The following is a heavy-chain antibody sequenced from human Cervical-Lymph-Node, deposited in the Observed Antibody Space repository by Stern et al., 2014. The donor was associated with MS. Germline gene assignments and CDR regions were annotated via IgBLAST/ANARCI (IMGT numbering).Heavy chain of an antibody. CDR1: GFIFSNYA. V-gene: IGHV3-33*01. CDR3: ARGRYSSGWYLQDY. Sequence: VQLVESGGGVVQPGRSLRLSCVASGFIFSNYAMHWVRQSPGKGLEWVAVVWYDGSDKYYADSVKGRFTISRDNSKNALYLQMSGLRVEDTAVYYCARGRYSSGWYLQDYWGQGTLVTVSS. CDR2: VWYDGSDK. J-gene: IGHJ4*02. D-gene: IGHD6-19*01.